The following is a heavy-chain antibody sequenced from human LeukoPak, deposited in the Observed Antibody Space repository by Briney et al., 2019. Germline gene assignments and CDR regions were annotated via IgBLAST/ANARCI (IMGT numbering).Heavy chain of an antibody. V-gene: IGHV3-23*01. J-gene: IGHJ4*02. D-gene: IGHD2-15*01. CDR2: ISGSGGST. CDR1: GFTVSSNY. Sequence: GGSLRLSCAASGFTVSSNYMSWVRQAPGKGLEWVSAISGSGGSTYYADSVKGRFTISRDNSKNTLYLQMNSLRAEDTAVYYCAKAPRGYCSGGSCFDYWGQGTLVTVSS. CDR3: AKAPRGYCSGGSCFDY.